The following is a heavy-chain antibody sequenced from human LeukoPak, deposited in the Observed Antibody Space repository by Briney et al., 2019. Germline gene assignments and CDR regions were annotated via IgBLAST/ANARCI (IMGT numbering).Heavy chain of an antibody. D-gene: IGHD4-11*01. CDR3: ARDGDYINYYYDGVDV. Sequence: PGRSLRLSCAASGFTFSTYAMHWVRQAPGRGLEWVTFVSNDGSDTYYADSVKGRFSVSRDNSKNTLYLQMNSLRVEDTAVYYCARDGDYINYYYDGVDVWGKGTTVTVSS. CDR2: VSNDGSDT. V-gene: IGHV3-30*04. J-gene: IGHJ6*04. CDR1: GFTFSTYA.